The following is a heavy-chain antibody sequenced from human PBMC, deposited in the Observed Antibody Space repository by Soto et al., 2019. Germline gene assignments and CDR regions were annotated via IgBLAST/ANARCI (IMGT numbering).Heavy chain of an antibody. V-gene: IGHV5-51*01. CDR1: DYGFAVYW. Sequence: GESLKISCKGSDYGFAVYWIAWVRQMPGKGLEWMGIIYPSDSDTRYSPSFQGQVTISADKSISTAYLQWSSLKASDTAMYYCARQDGAANYYFAYWGQGTLVTVSS. CDR2: IYPSDSDT. J-gene: IGHJ4*02. D-gene: IGHD1-1*01. CDR3: ARQDGAANYYFAY.